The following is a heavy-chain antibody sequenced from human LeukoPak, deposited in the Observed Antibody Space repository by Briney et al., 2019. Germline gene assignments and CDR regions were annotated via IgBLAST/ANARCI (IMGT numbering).Heavy chain of an antibody. CDR2: IYTSGST. D-gene: IGHD6-19*01. Sequence: SETLSLTCTVSGGSISSYYWSWIRQPAGKGLEWIGRIYTSGSTNYNPSLKSRVTMSVDTSKNQFSLKLSSVTAADTAVYYCARPKILGSSGWYSGWFDYWGQGTLVTVSS. CDR3: ARPKILGSSGWYSGWFDY. J-gene: IGHJ4*02. CDR1: GGSISSYY. V-gene: IGHV4-4*07.